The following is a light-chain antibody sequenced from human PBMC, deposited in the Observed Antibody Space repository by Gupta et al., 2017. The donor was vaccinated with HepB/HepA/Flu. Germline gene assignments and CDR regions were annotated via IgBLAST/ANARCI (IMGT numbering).Light chain of an antibody. J-gene: IGKJ5*01. V-gene: IGKV3-11*01. CDR3: QQRNSWPLT. CDR1: QSISTY. CDR2: DAS. Sequence: EIVLTQSPATLSLSPGERATLSCRASQSISTYLGWYQQRPGQAPRLLISDASNRATGIPARFSGSGSGTDFTLTISSLEPEDFAVYYCQQRNSWPLTFGQGTRLEVK.